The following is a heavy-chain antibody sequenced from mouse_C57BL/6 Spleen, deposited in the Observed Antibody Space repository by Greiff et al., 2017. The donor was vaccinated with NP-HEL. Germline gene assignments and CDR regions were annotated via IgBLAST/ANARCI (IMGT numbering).Heavy chain of an antibody. D-gene: IGHD1-1*02. CDR1: GYTFTDYY. V-gene: IGHV1-26*01. Sequence: VQLQQSGPELVKPGASVKISCKASGYTFTDYYMNWVKQSHGKSLEWIGDINPNNGGTSYNQKFKGKATLTVDKSSSTAYMELRSLTSEDSAVYYCARWWYDGGFDYWGQGTTLTVSS. CDR2: INPNNGGT. CDR3: ARWWYDGGFDY. J-gene: IGHJ2*01.